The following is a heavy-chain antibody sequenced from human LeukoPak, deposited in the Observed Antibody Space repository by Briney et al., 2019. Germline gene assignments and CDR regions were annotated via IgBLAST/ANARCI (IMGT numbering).Heavy chain of an antibody. D-gene: IGHD3-22*01. CDR3: VRQPPGVYDTTQNWFDP. Sequence: GESLKISCKVSGYIFPSYWITWVRQVPGKGLEWMGRIAPSDSYTNYNPSFEGHVTMSVEKSITTVYLQWSSLKASDTAMYYCVRQPPGVYDTTQNWFDPWGQGTLVTVSS. V-gene: IGHV5-10-1*01. J-gene: IGHJ5*02. CDR1: GYIFPSYW. CDR2: IAPSDSYT.